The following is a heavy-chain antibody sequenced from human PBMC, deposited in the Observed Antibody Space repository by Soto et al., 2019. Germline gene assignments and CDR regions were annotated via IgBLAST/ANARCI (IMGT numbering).Heavy chain of an antibody. D-gene: IGHD5-18*01. J-gene: IGHJ4*02. CDR3: ARWGGYSYGFGYFDY. CDR1: GFTFSSYG. CDR2: IWYDGSNK. Sequence: QVQLVESGGGVVQPGRSLRLSCAASGFTFSSYGMHWVRQAPGKGLEWVAVIWYDGSNKYYADSVKGRFTISRDNSKNTLYLQMNSRRDEDTAVYYCARWGGYSYGFGYFDYWGQGTLVTVSS. V-gene: IGHV3-33*01.